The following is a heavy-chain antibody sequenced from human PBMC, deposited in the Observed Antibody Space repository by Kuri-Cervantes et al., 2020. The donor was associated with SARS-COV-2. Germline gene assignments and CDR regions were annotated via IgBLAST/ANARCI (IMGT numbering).Heavy chain of an antibody. CDR3: ANPPTIFGVVNGDGMDV. V-gene: IGHV4-34*08. CDR2: INHSGST. D-gene: IGHD3-3*01. J-gene: IGHJ6*02. CDR1: GFTFTMYG. Sequence: ESLKISCAASGFTFTMYGIHWVRQAPGKGLEWIGEINHSGSTNYNPSLKSRVTISVDTPKNQFSLKLSSVTAADTAVYYCANPPTIFGVVNGDGMDVWGQGTTVTVSS.